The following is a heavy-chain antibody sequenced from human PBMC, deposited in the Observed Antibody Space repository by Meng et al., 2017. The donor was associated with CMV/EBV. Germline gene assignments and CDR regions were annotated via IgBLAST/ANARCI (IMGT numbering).Heavy chain of an antibody. V-gene: IGHV4-59*01. D-gene: IGHD3-22*01. CDR2: IYYSGST. Sequence: GSLRLSRTVSGGSISSYYWSWIRQPPGKGLEWIGYIYYSGSTNYNPSLKSRVTISVDTSKNQFSLKLSSVTAADTAVYYCARYLGWSEYYYDSSGPSGLGYFDYWGQGTLVTVSS. CDR1: GGSISSYY. CDR3: ARYLGWSEYYYDSSGPSGLGYFDY. J-gene: IGHJ4*02.